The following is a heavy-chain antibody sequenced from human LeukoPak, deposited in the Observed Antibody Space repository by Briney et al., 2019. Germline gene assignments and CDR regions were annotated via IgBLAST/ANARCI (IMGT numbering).Heavy chain of an antibody. Sequence: TETLSLTCSVSGGSISSDYWSWIRQPAGKGLEWIGRVYTSGSTNYNPSLKSRVTMSVDTSKNQFSLKLSSVTAADTAVYYYAGQLLSGSYSPSPFDYWGQGTLVTVSS. CDR1: GGSISSDY. V-gene: IGHV4-4*07. CDR3: AGQLLSGSYSPSPFDY. CDR2: VYTSGST. J-gene: IGHJ4*02. D-gene: IGHD3-10*01.